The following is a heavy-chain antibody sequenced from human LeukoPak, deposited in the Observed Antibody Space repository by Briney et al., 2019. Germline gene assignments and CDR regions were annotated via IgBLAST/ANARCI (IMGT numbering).Heavy chain of an antibody. CDR3: ARGVYSGSYEAWFDP. CDR1: GGSISSYY. J-gene: IGHJ5*02. D-gene: IGHD1-26*01. Sequence: PSETLSLTCTVSGGSISSYYWSWIRQPPGKGLEWIGYIYYSGSTNYNPSLKSRVTISVDTSKNQFSLKLSSVTAADTAVYYCARGVYSGSYEAWFDPWGQGILVTVSS. V-gene: IGHV4-59*01. CDR2: IYYSGST.